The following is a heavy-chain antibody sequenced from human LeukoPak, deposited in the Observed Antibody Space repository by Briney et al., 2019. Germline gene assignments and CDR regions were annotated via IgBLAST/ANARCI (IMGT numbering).Heavy chain of an antibody. V-gene: IGHV3-30*18. CDR2: ISYDGSNK. J-gene: IGHJ6*02. CDR3: AKGDLLLWFGELYGMDV. D-gene: IGHD3-10*01. CDR1: GFTFSSYG. Sequence: GGSLRLSCAASGFTFSSYGMHWVRQAPSKGLEWVAVISYDGSNKYYADSAKGRFTISRDNSKNTLYLQMNSLRAEDTAVYYCAKGDLLLWFGELYGMDVWGQGTTVTVSS.